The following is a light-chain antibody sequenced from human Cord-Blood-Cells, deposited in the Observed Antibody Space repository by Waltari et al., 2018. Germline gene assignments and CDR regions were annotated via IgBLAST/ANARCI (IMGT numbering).Light chain of an antibody. J-gene: IGLJ1*01. V-gene: IGLV2-11*01. CDR3: CSDAGSYTYV. Sequence: QSALTQPRSVSGSPGQSVTISCPGTSSDVGGYNYVSWYQQHPGKAPKLMIYDVSKRPAGFPVRFSGSKSGNTASLTISGLQAEDEAEYYCCSDAGSYTYVFGTGTKLTVL. CDR2: DVS. CDR1: SSDVGGYNY.